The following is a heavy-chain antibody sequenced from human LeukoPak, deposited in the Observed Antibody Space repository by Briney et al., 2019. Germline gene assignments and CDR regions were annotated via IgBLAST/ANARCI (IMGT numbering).Heavy chain of an antibody. D-gene: IGHD5-18*01. CDR1: GCTLSADS. V-gene: IGHV3-21*01. CDR2: ISSSSTYI. Sequence: WVSLTRYCAPAGCTLSADSMTWVRQAPGKGLEWVSSISSSSTYISNVDSVKGRFTISRDNAKNSLYLQMNSLRAEDTAVYYCARDRVDTVVSAPNFHYGMDVWGQGTTVTVTS. J-gene: IGHJ6*02. CDR3: ARDRVDTVVSAPNFHYGMDV.